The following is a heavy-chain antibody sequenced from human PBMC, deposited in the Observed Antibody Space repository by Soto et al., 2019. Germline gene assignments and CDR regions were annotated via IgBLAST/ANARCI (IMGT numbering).Heavy chain of an antibody. J-gene: IGHJ6*03. CDR3: ARLSPAAGQIPSYYYYYYMDV. V-gene: IGHV5-51*01. Sequence: PGESLKISCKGSGYSFTSYWIGWVRQMPGKGLEWTGIIYPGDSDTGYSPSFQGQVTISADKSISTAYLQWSSLKASDTAMYYCARLSPAAGQIPSYYYYYYMDVWGKGTTVTVSS. CDR1: GYSFTSYW. D-gene: IGHD6-13*01. CDR2: IYPGDSDT.